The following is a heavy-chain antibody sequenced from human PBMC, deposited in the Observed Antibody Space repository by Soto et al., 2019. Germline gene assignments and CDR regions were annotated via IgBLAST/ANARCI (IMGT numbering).Heavy chain of an antibody. Sequence: QVQLVQSGAEVKKPGSSVKVSCKASGGTFNSYALTWVRQAPGHGLEWMGGIIPIFRSTHYAQKFHGRVTINENRSASTAYMELSSLRSDDTAVYYCARVIHPPYGSGWRSFYWYFDLWGRGTVVTVSS. J-gene: IGHJ2*01. D-gene: IGHD6-19*01. CDR2: IIPIFRST. CDR3: ARVIHPPYGSGWRSFYWYFDL. CDR1: GGTFNSYA. V-gene: IGHV1-69*06.